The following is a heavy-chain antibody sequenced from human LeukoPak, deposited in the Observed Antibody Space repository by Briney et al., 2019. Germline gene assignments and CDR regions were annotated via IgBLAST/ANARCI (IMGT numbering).Heavy chain of an antibody. CDR1: GFTPSSYW. CDR3: ARDLNWETY. Sequence: GGSLRLSCAASGFTPSSYWMSWVRQAPGKGLEWVANIKKDGSEKYYVDSVKGRFTISRDNAKTSLYLQMNSLRAEDTAVYYCARDLNWETYWGQGTLVSVSS. CDR2: IKKDGSEK. V-gene: IGHV3-7*01. D-gene: IGHD7-27*01. J-gene: IGHJ4*02.